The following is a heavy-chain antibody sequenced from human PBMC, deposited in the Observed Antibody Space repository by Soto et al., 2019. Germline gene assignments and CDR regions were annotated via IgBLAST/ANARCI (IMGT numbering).Heavy chain of an antibody. J-gene: IGHJ5*02. CDR2: MNPGSGDT. V-gene: IGHV1-8*01. Sequence: ASVKVSCKASGYTFTSYDVSWVRQATGQGLEWMGWMNPGSGDTGYAQKFQGRVTMTRDISTATAYMELSSLRSDDTATYYCARMATFGSLNWFDPWGQGTLVTVSS. CDR3: ARMATFGSLNWFDP. D-gene: IGHD3-16*01. CDR1: GYTFTSYD.